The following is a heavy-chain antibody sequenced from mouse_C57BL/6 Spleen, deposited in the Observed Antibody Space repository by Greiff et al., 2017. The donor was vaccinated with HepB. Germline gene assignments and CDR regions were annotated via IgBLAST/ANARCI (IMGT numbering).Heavy chain of an antibody. D-gene: IGHD2-5*01. CDR1: GYTFTSYW. CDR2: IDPSDSYT. Sequence: QVQLKQPGAELVRPGTSVKLSCKASGYTFTSYWMHWVKQRPGQGLEWIGVIDPSDSYTNYNQKFKGKATLTVDTSSSTAYMQLSSLTSEDSAVYYCATPYYSNYGGVFDYWGQGTTLTVSS. CDR3: ATPYYSNYGGVFDY. V-gene: IGHV1-59*01. J-gene: IGHJ2*01.